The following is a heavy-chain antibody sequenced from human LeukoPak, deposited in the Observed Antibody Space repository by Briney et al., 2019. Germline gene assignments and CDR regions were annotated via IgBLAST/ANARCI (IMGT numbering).Heavy chain of an antibody. CDR2: IRDSGRGT. D-gene: IGHD2-15*01. Sequence: GGSLRLSCAASGFTSSSHAMHWVRQAPGKGLEWVSAIRDSGRGTYYADSVKGRFTISRDNSKNTLYLQMNSLRAEDTAIYYCAKKGPDVEDLDYWGQGTLVTVSS. J-gene: IGHJ4*02. CDR3: AKKGPDVEDLDY. V-gene: IGHV3-23*01. CDR1: GFTSSSHA.